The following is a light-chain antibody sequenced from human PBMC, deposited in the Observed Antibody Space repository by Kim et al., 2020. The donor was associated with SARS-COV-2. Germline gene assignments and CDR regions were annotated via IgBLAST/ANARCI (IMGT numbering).Light chain of an antibody. CDR3: QQYDNWPRMYS. V-gene: IGKV3D-15*01. J-gene: IGKJ2*01. CDR1: QRIGTK. Sequence: SPGGRVIPSCRASQRIGTKLAWYQQKVGQAPRLLIYRASTRATGIPARFSGSGSGTDFTLTISSLQSDDVAIYHCQQYDNWPRMYSFGQGTKLEIK. CDR2: RAS.